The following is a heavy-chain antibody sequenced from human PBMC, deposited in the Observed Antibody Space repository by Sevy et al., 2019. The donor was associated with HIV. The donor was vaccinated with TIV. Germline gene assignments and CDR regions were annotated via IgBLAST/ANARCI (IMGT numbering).Heavy chain of an antibody. CDR2: ISSNGGST. J-gene: IGHJ6*02. CDR3: VKDGINCSSTSCYVGIYYYYGMDV. D-gene: IGHD2-2*01. Sequence: GGSLRLSCAASGFTFSNAWMSWVRQAPGKGLEYVSAISSNGGSTYYADSVKGRFTISRDNSKNTLYLQMSSLRAEDTAVYYCVKDGINCSSTSCYVGIYYYYGMDVWGQGTTVTVSS. V-gene: IGHV3-64D*06. CDR1: GFTFSNAW.